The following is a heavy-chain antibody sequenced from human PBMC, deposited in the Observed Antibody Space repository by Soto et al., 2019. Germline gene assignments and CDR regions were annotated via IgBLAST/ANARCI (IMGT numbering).Heavy chain of an antibody. V-gene: IGHV4-59*01. Sequence: SETLSLTCTVSGGSISSYYWSWIRQPPGKGLEWIGYIYYSGSTNYNPSLKSRVTISLDTSKNQFSLKLNSVTAADTAVYYCARAEREYGGYDSWVFFDWFDPWGQGTLVTVSS. CDR1: GGSISSYY. CDR2: IYYSGST. CDR3: ARAEREYGGYDSWVFFDWFDP. J-gene: IGHJ5*02. D-gene: IGHD5-12*01.